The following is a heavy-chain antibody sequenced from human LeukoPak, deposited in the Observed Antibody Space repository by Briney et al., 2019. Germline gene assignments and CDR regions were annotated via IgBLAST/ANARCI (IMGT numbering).Heavy chain of an antibody. J-gene: IGHJ4*02. CDR1: GFTCSNAW. D-gene: IGHD3-22*01. Sequence: GGSLRLSWAASGFTCSNAWMSWVRQAPGKGLEWVGRIKSKTDGGTTDYAAPVKGRSTISRDDSKNTLYLQMNSLKTEDTAVYYCTTALYYDSSGYYLFDYWGQGTLVTVSS. CDR3: TTALYYDSSGYYLFDY. CDR2: IKSKTDGGTT. V-gene: IGHV3-15*01.